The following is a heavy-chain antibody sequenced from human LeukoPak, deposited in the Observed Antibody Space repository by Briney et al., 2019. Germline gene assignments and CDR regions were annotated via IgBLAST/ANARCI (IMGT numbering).Heavy chain of an antibody. J-gene: IGHJ4*02. V-gene: IGHV1-8*01. Sequence: ASVKVSCKASGYTFTSYDINWVRQATGQGLEWMGWMNPNSGNTGYAQKFQGRVTMTRNTSISTAYMELSSLRSEDTAVYYCARCGGDCYTSTQGFDYWGQGTLVTVSS. CDR3: ARCGGDCYTSTQGFDY. CDR2: MNPNSGNT. CDR1: GYTFTSYD. D-gene: IGHD2-21*02.